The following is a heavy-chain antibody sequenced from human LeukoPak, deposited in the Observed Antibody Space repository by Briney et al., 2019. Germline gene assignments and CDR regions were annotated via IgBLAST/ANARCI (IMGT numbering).Heavy chain of an antibody. V-gene: IGHV3-23*01. J-gene: IGHJ4*02. D-gene: IGHD1-26*01. CDR1: GFAFSFYA. CDR2: INANSGTT. Sequence: GGSLRLSCAASGFAFSFYAMSWLRQPPGKGLEWVSTINANSGTTSYAASVRGRFTISRDNSKNTLYLQVNTLRADDTAVYYCARVGPTGNYFDYWGQGTLVTVSS. CDR3: ARVGPTGNYFDY.